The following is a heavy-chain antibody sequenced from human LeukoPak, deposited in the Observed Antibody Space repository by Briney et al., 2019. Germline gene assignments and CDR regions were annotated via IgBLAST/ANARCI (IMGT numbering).Heavy chain of an antibody. V-gene: IGHV3-23*01. D-gene: IGHD6-19*01. Sequence: GGSLRLSCAASGFTFSSYAMSWVRQAPGKGLEWVSAISGSGGGTYYADSVKGRFTISRGNSKNTLYLQMNSLRAEDTAVYYCAKDRQWLNYYYYGMDVWGQGTTVTVSS. CDR1: GFTFSSYA. CDR3: AKDRQWLNYYYYGMDV. J-gene: IGHJ6*02. CDR2: ISGSGGGT.